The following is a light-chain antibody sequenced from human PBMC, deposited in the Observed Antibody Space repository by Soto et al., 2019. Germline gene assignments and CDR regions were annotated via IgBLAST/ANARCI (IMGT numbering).Light chain of an antibody. CDR3: QQSYSTPVA. CDR2: GAS. V-gene: IGKV3-15*01. J-gene: IGKJ1*01. Sequence: EIVMTQSPATLSVSPGERATLSCRASQSVSGNLAWYQQKPGQAPRLLIYGASSLQSGVPSRFSGSGSGTDFTLTISSLQPEDFATYYCQQSYSTPVAFGQGTKVEIK. CDR1: QSVSGN.